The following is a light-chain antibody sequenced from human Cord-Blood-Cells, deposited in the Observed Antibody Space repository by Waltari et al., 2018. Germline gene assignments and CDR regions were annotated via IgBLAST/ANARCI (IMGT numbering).Light chain of an antibody. J-gene: IGLJ1*01. CDR3: AAWDDSLSGYV. CDR2: RNN. V-gene: IGLV1-47*01. Sequence: QSVLTQPPSASGTPGQRVTTSCSGSSSNTGRNYVNWYQQLPGTAPKLLIYRNNQRPSGVPDRFSGSKSGTSASLAISGLRSEDEADYYCAAWDDSLSGYVFGTGTKVTVL. CDR1: SSNTGRNY.